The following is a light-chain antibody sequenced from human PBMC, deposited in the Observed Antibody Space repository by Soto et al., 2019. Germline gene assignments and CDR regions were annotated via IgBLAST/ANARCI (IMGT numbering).Light chain of an antibody. CDR2: AAS. J-gene: IGKJ2*01. Sequence: DMQVTQSPSSLSASVGDKITITCRASQSISIYLNWYQQERGKAPKLLIYAASSLQRALPSRFSGSGSGTDFTLTIHSLHPEDFATYYCQESYSKSYTFGQGTKVEIQ. V-gene: IGKV1-39*01. CDR1: QSISIY. CDR3: QESYSKSYT.